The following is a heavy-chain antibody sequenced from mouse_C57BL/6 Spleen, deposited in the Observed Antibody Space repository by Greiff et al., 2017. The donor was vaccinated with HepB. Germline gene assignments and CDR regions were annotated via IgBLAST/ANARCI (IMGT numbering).Heavy chain of an antibody. CDR2: IYPRSGNT. J-gene: IGHJ3*01. D-gene: IGHD3-2*02. CDR3: ARNLAAQATDWFAY. CDR1: GYTFTSYG. Sequence: QVQLKESGAELARPGASVKLSCKASGYTFTSYGISWVKQRTGQGLEWIGEIYPRSGNTYYNEKFKGKATLTADKSSSTAYMELRSLTSEDSAVYFCARNLAAQATDWFAYWGQGTLVTVSA. V-gene: IGHV1-81*01.